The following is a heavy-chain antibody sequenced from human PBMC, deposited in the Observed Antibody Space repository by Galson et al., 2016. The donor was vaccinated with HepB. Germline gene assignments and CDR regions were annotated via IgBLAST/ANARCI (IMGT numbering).Heavy chain of an antibody. V-gene: IGHV3-11*01. CDR3: ARGYCSSTAGRGGLDG. J-gene: IGHJ6*02. D-gene: IGHD2-2*01. Sequence: SLRLSCAGTGFNFSDYYMSWVRQAPGKGLEWLSYISTGSNMIYYAASVKGRFTISKDNAKNSLFLQMNSLIADDTAQYYCARGYCSSTAGRGGLDGWGQGTTVTVSS. CDR2: ISTGSNMI. CDR1: GFNFSDYY.